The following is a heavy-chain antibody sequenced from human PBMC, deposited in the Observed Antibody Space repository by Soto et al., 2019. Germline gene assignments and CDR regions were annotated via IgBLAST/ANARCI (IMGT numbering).Heavy chain of an antibody. V-gene: IGHV4-34*08. D-gene: IGHD1-1*01. CDR3: ARVERGTATTVVDAFDI. CDR1: DGNVISDGCY. J-gene: IGHJ3*02. Sequence: SVTKSVTCAVSDGNVISDGCYWSWIKKPPGKGLEWIGEMSHSGGTHFNPSLKSRVTISVDTSKNQFSLKMSSVTAADTALYYCARVERGTATTVVDAFDIWGPGTMVTVSS. CDR2: MSHSGGT.